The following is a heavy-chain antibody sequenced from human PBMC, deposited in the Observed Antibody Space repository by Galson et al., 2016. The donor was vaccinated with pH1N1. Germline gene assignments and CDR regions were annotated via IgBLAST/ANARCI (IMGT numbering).Heavy chain of an antibody. CDR1: GFIFSQYG. Sequence: LRLSCAASGFIFSQYGMHWVRQAPGKGLEWVAFISYDGTYKYYGDSVKGRFTISRDNSKNTVHLQVNSLRADDTAVYYCARAPPTFNNRGWAFDVWGQGTMVSVSS. J-gene: IGHJ3*01. D-gene: IGHD1/OR15-1a*01. V-gene: IGHV3-30*03. CDR2: ISYDGTYK. CDR3: ARAPPTFNNRGWAFDV.